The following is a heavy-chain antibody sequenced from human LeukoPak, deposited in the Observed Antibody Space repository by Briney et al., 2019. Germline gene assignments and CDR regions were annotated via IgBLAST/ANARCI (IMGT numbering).Heavy chain of an antibody. Sequence: GGSLRLSCAASGFTFSSYSMNWVRQAPGKGLEWVSSISSSSSYIYYADSVKGRFTISRDNAKNSLYLQMNSLRAEDTAVYYCAREGITMVRGVPSWFDPWGQGTLVTVSS. D-gene: IGHD3-10*01. CDR3: AREGITMVRGVPSWFDP. CDR1: GFTFSSYS. J-gene: IGHJ5*02. CDR2: ISSSSSYI. V-gene: IGHV3-21*01.